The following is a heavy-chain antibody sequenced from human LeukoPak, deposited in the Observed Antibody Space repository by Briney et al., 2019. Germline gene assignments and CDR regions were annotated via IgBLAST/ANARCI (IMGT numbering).Heavy chain of an antibody. CDR3: ARGTPWYYYMDV. Sequence: GGSLRLSCAASGFTFSSYDMQWGRQARGKGVEWVSSIGTGGKTNYRGSVKGRFTISREKAKTSLYLQMNSLRAGHTAVYYCARGTPWYYYMDVWGKGTTVTVSS. J-gene: IGHJ6*03. CDR1: GFTFSSYD. CDR2: IGTGGKT. V-gene: IGHV3-13*01.